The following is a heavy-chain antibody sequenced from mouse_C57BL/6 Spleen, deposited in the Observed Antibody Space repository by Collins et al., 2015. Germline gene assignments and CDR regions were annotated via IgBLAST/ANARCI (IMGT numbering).Heavy chain of an antibody. J-gene: IGHJ4*01. CDR3: TRGDDYDEGSYYAMDY. Sequence: QVQLQQSGAELVRPGASVTLSCKASGYTFTDYEMHWVKQTPVHGLEWIGAIDPETGGTAYNQKFKGKAILTADKSSSTAYMELRSLTSEDSAVYYCTRGDDYDEGSYYAMDYWGQGTSVTVSS. CDR2: IDPETGGT. V-gene: IGHV1-15*01. D-gene: IGHD2-4*01. CDR1: GYTFTDYE.